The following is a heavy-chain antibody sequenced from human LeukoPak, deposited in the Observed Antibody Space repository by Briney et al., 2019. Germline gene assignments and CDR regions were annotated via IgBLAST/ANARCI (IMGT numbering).Heavy chain of an antibody. CDR2: IKSRPDGGTT. V-gene: IGHV3-15*01. CDR3: TDLGDYCVG. CDR1: GFTFRNAW. Sequence: GGSLRLPCAASGFTFRNAWMSWVRQAPGKGLEWVGRIKSRPDGGTTEYAAPLKGRFTISRDDTKNTLYLQINSLKTEDTAVYYCTDLGDYCVGWGQGTLVTVSS. J-gene: IGHJ4*02. D-gene: IGHD4-17*01.